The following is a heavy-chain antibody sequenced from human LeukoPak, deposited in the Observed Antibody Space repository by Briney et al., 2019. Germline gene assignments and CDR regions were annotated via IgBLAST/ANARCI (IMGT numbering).Heavy chain of an antibody. CDR1: GFTFSSYG. D-gene: IGHD5-24*01. J-gene: IGHJ4*02. CDR3: AKGLVEMATIGGIFDY. V-gene: IGHV3-30*02. Sequence: GGSLRLSCAASGFTFSSYGMNWVRQAPGKGLEWVAFIRYDGSNKCYADSVKGRFTISRDNSKNTLYLQMNSLRAEDTAVYYCAKGLVEMATIGGIFDYWGQGTLVTVSS. CDR2: IRYDGSNK.